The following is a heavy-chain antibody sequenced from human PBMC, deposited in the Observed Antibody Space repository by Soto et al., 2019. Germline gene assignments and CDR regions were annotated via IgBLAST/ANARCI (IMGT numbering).Heavy chain of an antibody. CDR3: AIAPMTMIVVVWTDDAFDI. Sequence: PGGSLRLSCAASGFTFRNYGMNWVRQAPGKGLEWVSYIGLGSSTKYYADSVEGRFTISRDNAKNSLYLQMNSLRAEDTAVYYCAIAPMTMIVVVWTDDAFDIWGQGTMVTVSS. J-gene: IGHJ3*02. CDR2: IGLGSSTK. CDR1: GFTFRNYG. D-gene: IGHD3-22*01. V-gene: IGHV3-48*01.